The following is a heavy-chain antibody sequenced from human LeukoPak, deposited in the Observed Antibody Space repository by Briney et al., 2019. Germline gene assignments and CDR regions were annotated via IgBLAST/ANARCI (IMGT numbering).Heavy chain of an antibody. Sequence: SETLSLTCTVSGGSISSSSYYWGWTRQPPGKGLEWIGSIYYSGSTYYNPSLKSRVTISVDTSKNQFSLKLSSVTAADTAVYYCARAWSSSWYGTVRDAFDIWGQGTMVTVSS. J-gene: IGHJ3*02. CDR3: ARAWSSSWYGTVRDAFDI. D-gene: IGHD6-13*01. CDR2: IYYSGST. V-gene: IGHV4-39*07. CDR1: GGSISSSSYY.